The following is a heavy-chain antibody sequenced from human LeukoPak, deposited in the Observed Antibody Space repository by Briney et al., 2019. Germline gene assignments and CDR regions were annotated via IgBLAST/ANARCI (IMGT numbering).Heavy chain of an antibody. Sequence: GGSLRLSCAASGFTVGSYDMSWVRQAPGKGLEWVSAISDTDDRTYYADSVKGRFTISRDNSKSTLYLQMNSLRGEDAAVYYCAKVTWSTAGTTPYVCWGQGTLVTVSS. CDR2: ISDTDDRT. D-gene: IGHD1-1*01. J-gene: IGHJ4*02. CDR1: GFTVGSYD. CDR3: AKVTWSTAGTTPYVC. V-gene: IGHV3-23*01.